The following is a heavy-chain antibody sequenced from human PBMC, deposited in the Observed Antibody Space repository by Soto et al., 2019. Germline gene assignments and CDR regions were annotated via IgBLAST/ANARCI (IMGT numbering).Heavy chain of an antibody. D-gene: IGHD5-18*01. V-gene: IGHV4-31*03. CDR1: GGSISSGGYY. CDR2: IYYSGST. Sequence: PSETLSLTCTVSGGSISSGGYYWSWIRQHPGKGLEWIGYIYYSGSTYYNPSLKSRVTISAGTSKNQFSLKLSSVTAADTAVYYCARGYSSLYYFDYWGQGTLVTVSS. J-gene: IGHJ4*02. CDR3: ARGYSSLYYFDY.